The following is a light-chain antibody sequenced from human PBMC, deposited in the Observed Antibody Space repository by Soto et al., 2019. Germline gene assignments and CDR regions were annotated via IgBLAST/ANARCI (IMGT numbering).Light chain of an antibody. V-gene: IGKV1-5*03. Sequence: DIQMTQSPSTLSGSVGDRVTVPCRSSQTISSWLAWYQQKPGKAPKILIYKASSLESGVPSRFSGSGSGTEFTLTISSLQPEDFAIYYCQQTFGKPLVTFGQGTRLEIK. CDR2: KAS. J-gene: IGKJ5*01. CDR3: QQTFGKPLVT. CDR1: QTISSW.